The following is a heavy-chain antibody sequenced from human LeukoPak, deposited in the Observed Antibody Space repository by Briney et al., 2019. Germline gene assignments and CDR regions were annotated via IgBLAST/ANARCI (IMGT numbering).Heavy chain of an antibody. CDR2: ISAYNGNT. V-gene: IGHV1-18*01. CDR1: GYSFTSYG. Sequence: ASVKVSCKASGYSFTSYGISWVRQAPGQGLEWMGWISAYNGNTNYAQSLQGSVTMTTDTSTSTAYMELRSLRSDDTAVYYCARDMMGATYYFDSWGQGTLVTVSS. CDR3: ARDMMGATYYFDS. D-gene: IGHD1-26*01. J-gene: IGHJ4*02.